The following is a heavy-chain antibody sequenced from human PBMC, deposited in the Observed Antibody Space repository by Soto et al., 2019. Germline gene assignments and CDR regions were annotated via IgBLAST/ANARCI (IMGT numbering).Heavy chain of an antibody. J-gene: IGHJ4*02. D-gene: IGHD1-26*01. CDR3: ARDGGRNAGGIDY. V-gene: IGHV1-69*01. Sequence: QVQLVQSGAEVKKPGSSVKVSCQASGGTFISDSINWVRQAPGQGLEWMGEIIPIFGTANYAQKFQGRVTITADESTSTANMELSRHRAEDTAVYDCARDGGRNAGGIDYWGQGTLVTVSS. CDR2: IIPIFGTA. CDR1: GGTFISDS.